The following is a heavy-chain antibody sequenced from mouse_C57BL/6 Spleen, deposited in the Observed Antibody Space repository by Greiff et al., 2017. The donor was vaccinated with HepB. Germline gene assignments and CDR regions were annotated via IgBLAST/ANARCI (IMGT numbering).Heavy chain of an antibody. CDR2: IYPGSGNT. D-gene: IGHD1-1*01. CDR1: GYTFTDYY. CDR3: ARWGVGGFAY. V-gene: IGHV1-76*01. J-gene: IGHJ3*01. Sequence: VQLQQSGAELVRPGASVKLSCKASGYTFTDYYINWVKQRPGQGLEWIARIYPGSGNTYYNEKFKGKATLTAEKSSSTAYMQLSSLTSEDSAVYFCARWGVGGFAYWGQGTLVTVSA.